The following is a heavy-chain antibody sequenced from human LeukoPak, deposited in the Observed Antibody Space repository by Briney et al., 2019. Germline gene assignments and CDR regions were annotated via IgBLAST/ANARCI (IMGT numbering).Heavy chain of an antibody. J-gene: IGHJ4*02. CDR2: MSGSGGST. CDR3: ARMGVGHTGLDF. CDR1: GFTFSSYA. V-gene: IGHV3-23*01. D-gene: IGHD1-26*01. Sequence: GESLRLSCAASGFTFSSYAMSWVRQAPGKGLEWVSTMSGSGGSTYYADSVKGRFTISRDNSKNTLYLQMTSLRAEDTAVYYCARMGVGHTGLDFWGQGVLVTVSS.